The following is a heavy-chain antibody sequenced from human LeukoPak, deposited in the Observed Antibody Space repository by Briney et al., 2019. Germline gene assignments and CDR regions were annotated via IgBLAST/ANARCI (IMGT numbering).Heavy chain of an antibody. Sequence: GGSLRLSCAASGFTFSSYGMSWVRQAPGKGLEWVSAISGSGGSTYYADSVKGRFTISRDNSKNTLYLQMNSLRAEDTAVYYCAKGVTAVTHFDYWGQGTLVTVSS. CDR2: ISGSGGST. J-gene: IGHJ4*02. CDR1: GFTFSSYG. D-gene: IGHD4-17*01. V-gene: IGHV3-23*01. CDR3: AKGVTAVTHFDY.